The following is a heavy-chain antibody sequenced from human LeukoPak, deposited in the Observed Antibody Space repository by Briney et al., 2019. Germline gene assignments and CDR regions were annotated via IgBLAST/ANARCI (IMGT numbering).Heavy chain of an antibody. D-gene: IGHD1-26*01. CDR3: AKGRSSGGSYVY. V-gene: IGHV3-23*01. J-gene: IGHJ4*02. CDR2: ISGSGGST. CDR1: GFTFDDYA. Sequence: GGSLRLSCAASGFTFDDYAMHWVRQAPGKGLEWVSAISGSGGSTYYADSVKGRFTISRDNSKNTLYLQMNSLRAEDTAVYYCAKGRSSGGSYVYWGQGTLVTVSS.